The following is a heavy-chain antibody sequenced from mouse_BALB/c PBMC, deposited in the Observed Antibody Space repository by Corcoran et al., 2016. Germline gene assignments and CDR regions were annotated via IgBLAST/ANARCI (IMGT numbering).Heavy chain of an antibody. V-gene: IGHV1-84*02. CDR3: ARYGDCYVY. Sequence: IQLKQSGPELVKHGASVKISCKASGYTFTDYYINWVKQKPGQGLEWIGWIYPGSGTTKYNEKFKGKATLAVDTSSSTASRALSSLTSEYTAVYFCARYGDCYVYWGQGTTLTVSS. J-gene: IGHJ2*01. CDR2: IYPGSGTT. CDR1: GYTFTDYY. D-gene: IGHD2-3*01.